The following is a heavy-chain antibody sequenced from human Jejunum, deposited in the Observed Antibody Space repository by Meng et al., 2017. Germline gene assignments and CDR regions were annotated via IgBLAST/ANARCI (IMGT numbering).Heavy chain of an antibody. Sequence: QVQLVQSGAEVKKPGASLKVSCKASGYTFTGYYMHWVRQAPGQGLEWMGRINPDSGGTNFAQKFQGRVTMTRDTFISTAYMELSRLTSDDTAVYYCARAPDYSDNWFDPWGQGTLVIVSS. CDR3: ARAPDYSDNWFDP. D-gene: IGHD2-15*01. V-gene: IGHV1-2*06. J-gene: IGHJ5*02. CDR2: INPDSGGT. CDR1: GYTFTGYY.